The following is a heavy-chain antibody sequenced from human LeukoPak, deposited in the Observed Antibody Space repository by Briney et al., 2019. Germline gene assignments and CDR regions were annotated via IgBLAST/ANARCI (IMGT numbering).Heavy chain of an antibody. V-gene: IGHV5-51*01. CDR3: ARQYNSRWSPDY. CDR2: IYPGDSDT. D-gene: IGHD6-19*01. CDR1: GYSFTSYW. J-gene: IGHJ4*02. Sequence: GESLKISCKGSGYSFTSYWIGWVRQMPGKGLEWMGIIYPGDSDTRYSPSFQGQVTISADKSVNTAYLQWSSLMASDTAMYFCARQYNSRWSPDYWGQCTLVTVSS.